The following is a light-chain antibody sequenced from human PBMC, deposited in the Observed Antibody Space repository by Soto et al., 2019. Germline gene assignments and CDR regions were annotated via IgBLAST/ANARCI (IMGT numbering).Light chain of an antibody. CDR2: GSS. J-gene: IGKJ1*01. V-gene: IGKV1-12*01. CDR1: RDISNS. CDR3: QRANSYPWT. Sequence: DIQMTQSPSSVSASVGDRLTITCRASRDISNSLAWYQQKPGEAPKLLIYGSSSLLSGVPSRFSGTRSGTDFTLTISSLQPEDFATYYCQRANSYPWTFGQGTKVDI.